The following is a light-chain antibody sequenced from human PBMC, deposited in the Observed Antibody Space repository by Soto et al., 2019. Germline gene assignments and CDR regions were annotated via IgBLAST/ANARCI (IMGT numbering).Light chain of an antibody. Sequence: EIVMTQSPATLSVSPGERATLSCRASQSVSNRLAWYQQKPGQAPRLLMWRASARATGIPARFSGSGSGTEFTLTISSLQSEDFATYYCQQSYDWPRTFGQGTKVEIK. CDR2: RAS. CDR3: QQSYDWPRT. V-gene: IGKV3-15*01. CDR1: QSVSNR. J-gene: IGKJ1*01.